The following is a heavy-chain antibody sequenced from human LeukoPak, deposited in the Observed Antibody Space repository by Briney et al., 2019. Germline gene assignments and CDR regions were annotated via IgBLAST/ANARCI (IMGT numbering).Heavy chain of an antibody. Sequence: SSETLSLTCTVSGGSISSYYWSWIRQPPGKGLEWIGYIYYSGSTNYNPSLKSRVTISVDTSKNQFSLKLSSVTAADTAVYYCARVEEGCVRYWGQGTLVTVSS. J-gene: IGHJ4*02. CDR3: ARVEEGCVRY. CDR1: GGSISSYY. D-gene: IGHD3-16*02. CDR2: IYYSGST. V-gene: IGHV4-59*01.